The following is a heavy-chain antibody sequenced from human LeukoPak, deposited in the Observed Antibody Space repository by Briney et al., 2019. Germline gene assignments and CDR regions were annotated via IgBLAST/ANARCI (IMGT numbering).Heavy chain of an antibody. V-gene: IGHV4-59*08. Sequence: SETLSLTCTISGGSISSYYWSWIRQPPGKGLEWIGYIYYTGSTNHNPSLKSRVTISVDTSKNQFSLKLSSVTAADTAVYYCARGGVGRYYYYYMDVWGKGTTVTISS. J-gene: IGHJ6*03. D-gene: IGHD2-8*01. CDR3: ARGGVGRYYYYYMDV. CDR2: IYYTGST. CDR1: GGSISSYY.